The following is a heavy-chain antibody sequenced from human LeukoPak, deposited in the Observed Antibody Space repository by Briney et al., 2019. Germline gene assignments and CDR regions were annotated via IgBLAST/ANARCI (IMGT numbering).Heavy chain of an antibody. CDR3: ARDREYDFWSGYFPGMFDP. CDR2: IKQDGSEK. V-gene: IGHV3-7*01. J-gene: IGHJ5*02. Sequence: GGSLRLSCAASGFTFSSYWMSWVRQAPGKGVEWVANIKQDGSEKYYVDSVKGRFTISRDNAKNSLYLQMNSLRAEDTAVYYCARDREYDFWSGYFPGMFDPWGQGTLVTVSS. D-gene: IGHD3-3*01. CDR1: GFTFSSYW.